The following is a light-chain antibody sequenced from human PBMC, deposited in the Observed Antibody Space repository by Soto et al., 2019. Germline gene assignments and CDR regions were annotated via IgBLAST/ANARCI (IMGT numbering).Light chain of an antibody. J-gene: IGLJ1*01. CDR2: EVS. V-gene: IGLV2-14*01. CDR1: SSDAGGYNY. Sequence: QSALPQPASVAGSPGQSITISCTGTSSDAGGYNYVSRYQQHSGKAPKLMIYEVSTRPSGVSNRFSGSKSGNTASLTLSGLQAEDEADYYCSSYTSSSTLVFGTGTKLTVL. CDR3: SSYTSSSTLV.